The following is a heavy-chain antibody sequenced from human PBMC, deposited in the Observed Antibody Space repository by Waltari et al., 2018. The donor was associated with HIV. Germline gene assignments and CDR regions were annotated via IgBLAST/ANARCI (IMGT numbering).Heavy chain of an antibody. V-gene: IGHV3-9*01. Sequence: EVQLVESGGGLVQPGRSLRLSCAAAGFTFDEYAIHWVRQELGKGLEWVSGISWNSGSIGYADSVKGRFTISRDNAKNSLYLQMNSLRAEDTALYYCAKAMGRGYSYGYLSIDYWGQGTLVTVSS. CDR2: ISWNSGSI. D-gene: IGHD5-18*01. J-gene: IGHJ4*02. CDR3: AKAMGRGYSYGYLSIDY. CDR1: GFTFDEYA.